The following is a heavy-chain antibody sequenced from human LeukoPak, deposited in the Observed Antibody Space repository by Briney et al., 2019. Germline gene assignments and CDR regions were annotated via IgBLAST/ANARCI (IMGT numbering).Heavy chain of an antibody. CDR3: ARVTGSGWSHFDY. CDR1: GFTVSSNY. J-gene: IGHJ4*02. Sequence: GGSLRLSCAASGFTVSSNYMSWVRQAPGKGLEGVSVIYSGGSTYYANSVKGRFTISRDNSKNTLYLQMNSLRAEDKAGYYCARVTGSGWSHFDYWGQGTLVTVSS. CDR2: IYSGGST. V-gene: IGHV3-53*01. D-gene: IGHD6-19*01.